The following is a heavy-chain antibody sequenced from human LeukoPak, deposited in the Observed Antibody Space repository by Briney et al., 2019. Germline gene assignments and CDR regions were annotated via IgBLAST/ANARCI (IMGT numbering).Heavy chain of an antibody. D-gene: IGHD6-13*01. CDR2: IYYSGST. Sequence: SETLSLTCTVSGGSISSGGYYWSWIRQHPGKGLEWIEYIYYSGSTYYNPSLKSRVTISVDTSKNQFSLKLSSVTAADTAVYYCARSPSPGIAAFNYWGQGTLVTVSS. V-gene: IGHV4-31*03. J-gene: IGHJ4*02. CDR1: GGSISSGGYY. CDR3: ARSPSPGIAAFNY.